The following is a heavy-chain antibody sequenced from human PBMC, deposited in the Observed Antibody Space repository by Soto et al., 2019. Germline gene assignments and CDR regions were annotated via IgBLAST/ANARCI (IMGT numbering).Heavy chain of an antibody. J-gene: IGHJ3*01. CDR3: ATWHEREHAYDV. Sequence: DVQLVESGGGLIQPGESLRLSCAAFGFTISGKKYVAWVRQAPGGGLEWASALYDLDGSFYAASVKGRFTTSSDSSKTTVYLQMNDLRPDDTAVYYCATWHEREHAYDVWGQGTTVTVSS. CDR1: GFTISGKKY. V-gene: IGHV3-53*01. CDR2: LYDLDGS. D-gene: IGHD1-1*01.